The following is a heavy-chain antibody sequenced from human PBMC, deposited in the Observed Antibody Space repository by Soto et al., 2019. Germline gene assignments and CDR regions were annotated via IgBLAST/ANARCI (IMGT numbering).Heavy chain of an antibody. V-gene: IGHV3-21*01. Sequence: GGSLRLSCTGSGFPFSAYNINWVRQAPGKGLEWVSSITVGSSHIYQPNSMKGRFTISRDDAKNSVYLQIDSLRDEDTALYYCSRSPEVGVRGAYWGQGTLVTVS. CDR1: GFPFSAYN. CDR3: SRSPEVGVRGAY. CDR2: ITVGSSHI. D-gene: IGHD3-16*01. J-gene: IGHJ4*02.